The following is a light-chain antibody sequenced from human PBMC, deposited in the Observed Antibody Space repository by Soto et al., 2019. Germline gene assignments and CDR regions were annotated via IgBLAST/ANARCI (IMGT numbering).Light chain of an antibody. CDR3: QQANNFPRT. J-gene: IGKJ4*01. Sequence: DIQMTQSPSSVSASVGDRVTITCRASQAINSWLAWYQQKPGKAPKLLISGASNLQSGVPSRFSGSGSGTDFTLTISSLQPEDFATYYCQQANNFPRTFGGGTKVEIK. CDR1: QAINSW. CDR2: GAS. V-gene: IGKV1-12*01.